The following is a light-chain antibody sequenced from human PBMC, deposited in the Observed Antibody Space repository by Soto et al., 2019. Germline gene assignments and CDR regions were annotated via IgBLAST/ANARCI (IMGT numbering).Light chain of an antibody. J-gene: IGKJ3*01. CDR2: GAS. CDR3: QQYGSSPPVT. Sequence: EIVLTQSPGTLSLSPGERATLSCRASQSVTSNYLTWYQQKPGQAPRLLIYGASTRATGIPARFSGSGSGTDFTLTISRLEPEDFAVYYCQQYGSSPPVTFGPGTKVDIK. V-gene: IGKV3-20*01. CDR1: QSVTSNY.